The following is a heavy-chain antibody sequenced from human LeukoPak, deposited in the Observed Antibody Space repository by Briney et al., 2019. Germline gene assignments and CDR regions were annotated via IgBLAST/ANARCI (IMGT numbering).Heavy chain of an antibody. Sequence: ASVKVSCKASGYTFTGYYMHWVRQAPGQGLEWMGWINPNSGGTNYAQKFQGRVTVTRDTSISTAYMELSRLRSDDTAVYYCARTNGGIAAAGRDAFDIWGQGTMVTVSS. J-gene: IGHJ3*02. D-gene: IGHD6-13*01. CDR3: ARTNGGIAAAGRDAFDI. V-gene: IGHV1-2*02. CDR1: GYTFTGYY. CDR2: INPNSGGT.